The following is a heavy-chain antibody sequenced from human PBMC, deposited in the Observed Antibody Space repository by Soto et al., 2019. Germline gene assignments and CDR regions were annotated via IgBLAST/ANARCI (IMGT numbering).Heavy chain of an antibody. V-gene: IGHV4-30-4*08. CDR3: ARERPDGSRLDP. D-gene: IGHD6-13*01. CDR2: IYYSGST. CDR1: GGSISSGGYY. J-gene: IGHJ5*02. Sequence: SETLSLTCTVSGGSISSGGYYWSWIRQHPGKGLEWIGYIYYSGSTYYNPSLKSRVTISVDTSKNQLSLKLSSVTAADTAVYYCARERPDGSRLDPWGQGTLVTVSS.